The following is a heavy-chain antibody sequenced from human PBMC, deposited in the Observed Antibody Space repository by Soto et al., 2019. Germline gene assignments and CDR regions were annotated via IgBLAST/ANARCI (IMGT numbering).Heavy chain of an antibody. J-gene: IGHJ3*02. D-gene: IGHD3-10*01. CDR3: ARERGEIATMPTFDI. CDR2: IYHSGST. Sequence: ASETLSLTCAVSGGSISSSNWWSWVRQPPGKGLEWIGEIYHSGSTNYNPSLKSRVTISVDKSKNQFSLKLSSVTAADTAVYYCARERGEIATMPTFDIWGQGTTVTGSS. V-gene: IGHV4-4*02. CDR1: GGSISSSNW.